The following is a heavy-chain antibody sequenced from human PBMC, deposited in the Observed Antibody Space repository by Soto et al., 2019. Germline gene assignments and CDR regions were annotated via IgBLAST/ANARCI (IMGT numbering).Heavy chain of an antibody. J-gene: IGHJ4*02. V-gene: IGHV5-51*01. Sequence: GESLKISCKCSGYSFTSYWIGWVRQMPGKGLEWRGIIYPGDSDTRYSPSFQGQVTISADKSISTAYLQWSSLKASDTAMYYCARRLNSSRYSRLRRGSRYYFDYWGQGTLVTSPQ. CDR3: ARRLNSSRYSRLRRGSRYYFDY. D-gene: IGHD5-18*01. CDR2: IYPGDSDT. CDR1: GYSFTSYW.